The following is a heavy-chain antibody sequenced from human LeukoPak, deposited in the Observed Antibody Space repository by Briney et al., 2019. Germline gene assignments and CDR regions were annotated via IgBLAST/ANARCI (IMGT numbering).Heavy chain of an antibody. D-gene: IGHD3-22*01. Sequence: ASVKVSRKASGYTFTSYGISWVRQAPGQGLEWMGWISAYNGNTNYAQKLQGRVTMTTDTSTSTAYMELRSLRSDDTAVYYCARDTYYYDSSGYSDFDYWGQGTLVTVSS. V-gene: IGHV1-18*01. CDR2: ISAYNGNT. CDR1: GYTFTSYG. CDR3: ARDTYYYDSSGYSDFDY. J-gene: IGHJ4*02.